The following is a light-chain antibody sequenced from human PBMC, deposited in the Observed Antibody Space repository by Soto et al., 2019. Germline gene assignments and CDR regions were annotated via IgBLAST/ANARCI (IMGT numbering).Light chain of an antibody. CDR3: QQANSFPYT. CDR2: AAS. Sequence: DIQMTQSPSSLSASVGDRVTITCRASQGISSWLDWYQQKPGKAPKLLIYAASSLQRGVPSRFSGSGSGTDFTLIISSVQSDEFATYYWQQANSFPYTFGQGTKLEIK. J-gene: IGKJ2*01. V-gene: IGKV1-12*02. CDR1: QGISSW.